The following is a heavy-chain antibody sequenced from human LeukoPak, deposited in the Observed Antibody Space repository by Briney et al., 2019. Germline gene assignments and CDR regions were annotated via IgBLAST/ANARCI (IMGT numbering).Heavy chain of an antibody. CDR2: IYYSGST. Sequence: SETLSLTCTVSGGSISSSSYYWGWIRQPPGKGLEWIGSIYYSGSTYYNPSLKSRVTISVDTSKNQFSLKLSSVTAADTAVYYCARGWQQLGRFDYWGQGTLVTVSS. J-gene: IGHJ4*02. D-gene: IGHD6-13*01. CDR1: GGSISSSSYY. CDR3: ARGWQQLGRFDY. V-gene: IGHV4-39*07.